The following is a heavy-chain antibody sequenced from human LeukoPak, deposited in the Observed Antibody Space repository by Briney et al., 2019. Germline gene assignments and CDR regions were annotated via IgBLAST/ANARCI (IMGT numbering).Heavy chain of an antibody. D-gene: IGHD3-22*01. CDR3: ARDYYDRSGYYRFDP. CDR1: GFTFGLYA. Sequence: GGSLRLSCAASGFTFGLYAINWVRQAPGKGLEWISYIGPSGSNIYYADSVKGRFTISRDNSKNTLYLQMNSLRAEDTAVYYCARDYYDRSGYYRFDPWGQGTQVIVSS. V-gene: IGHV3-48*01. J-gene: IGHJ5*02. CDR2: IGPSGSNI.